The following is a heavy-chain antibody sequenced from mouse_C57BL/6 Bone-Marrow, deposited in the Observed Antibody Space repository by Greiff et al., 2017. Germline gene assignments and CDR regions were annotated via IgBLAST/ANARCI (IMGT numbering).Heavy chain of an antibody. CDR1: GYTFTSYW. CDR2: IDPSDSYT. V-gene: IGHV1-50*01. J-gene: IGHJ3*01. Sequence: QVQLQQPGAELVKPGASVKLSCKASGYTFTSYWMQWVKQRPGQGLEWIGEIDPSDSYTNYNKKFKGKATLTVDTSSITAYIQLSSLTSEDSSVYYCARGVSWFAYWGPGTLVTVSA. CDR3: ARGVSWFAY. D-gene: IGHD6-2*01.